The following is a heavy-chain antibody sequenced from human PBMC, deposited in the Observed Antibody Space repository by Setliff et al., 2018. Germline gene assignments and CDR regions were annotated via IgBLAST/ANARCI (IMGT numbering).Heavy chain of an antibody. CDR2: ISGSSTYT. D-gene: IGHD2-15*01. Sequence: GALRLSCAASGFTFSSYNMNWVRQAPGEGLEWVSSISGSSTYTYYADSVKGRFTISRDNAKDSLYLQMNSLRAEDTAVYYCARTAGSSSASGFDYWGQGTLVTVSS. CDR3: ARTAGSSSASGFDY. CDR1: GFTFSSYN. J-gene: IGHJ4*02. V-gene: IGHV3-21*03.